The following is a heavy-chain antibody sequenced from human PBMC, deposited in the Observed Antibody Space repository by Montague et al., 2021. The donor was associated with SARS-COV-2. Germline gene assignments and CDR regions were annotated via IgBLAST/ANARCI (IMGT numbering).Heavy chain of an antibody. Sequence: SLSLSCAASGFTFSSYEMNWVRQAPGKGLEWVSYISSSGSTIYYADSVKGRLTISRDNAKNSLYLQMNSLRAEDTAVYYCARAGYYDSSGYGYYWGQGTLVTVSS. V-gene: IGHV3-48*03. D-gene: IGHD3-22*01. CDR1: GFTFSSYE. J-gene: IGHJ4*02. CDR3: ARAGYYDSSGYGYY. CDR2: ISSSGSTI.